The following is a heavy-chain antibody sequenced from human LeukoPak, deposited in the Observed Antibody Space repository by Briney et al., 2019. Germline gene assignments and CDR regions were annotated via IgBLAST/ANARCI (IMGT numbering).Heavy chain of an antibody. CDR2: IIPIFGTA. CDR3: ARDFSVSGSYNWFDP. V-gene: IGHV1-69*13. CDR1: GGTFSSYA. D-gene: IGHD3-16*01. J-gene: IGHJ5*02. Sequence: SVKVSCKASGGTFSSYAISWVRQAPGQGLERMGGIIPIFGTANYAQKFQGRVTITADESTSTAYMELSSLRSEDTAVYYCARDFSVSGSYNWFDPWGQGTLVTVSS.